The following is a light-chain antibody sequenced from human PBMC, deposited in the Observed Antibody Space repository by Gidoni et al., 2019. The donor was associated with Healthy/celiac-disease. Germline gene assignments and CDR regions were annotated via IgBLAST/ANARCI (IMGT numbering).Light chain of an antibody. CDR1: QSVSSSY. Sequence: EIVLTQSPGTLSLSPGERATLSCRASQSVSSSYLAWYQQKPGQAPRLLIYGASSRATGIPDRFSGSGSGTDFTLTISRLEPEDFAGYYCQQYGSSQAITFGQGTRLEIK. V-gene: IGKV3-20*01. J-gene: IGKJ5*01. CDR2: GAS. CDR3: QQYGSSQAIT.